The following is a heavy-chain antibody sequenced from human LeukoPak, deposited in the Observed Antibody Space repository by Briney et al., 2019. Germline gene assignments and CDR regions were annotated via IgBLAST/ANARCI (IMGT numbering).Heavy chain of an antibody. CDR3: AIDRGSEKDYYGMDV. V-gene: IGHV4-31*02. CDR2: IYDSGST. Sequence: PSQTLCLTCTVSGGSISRGGYCWSWIRQQPGKGLEWIGYIYDSGSTYYNPSIKSRATISVDTTKNQFSLKLSSVTAADTAVYYCAIDRGSEKDYYGMDVWGQGTTVTVSS. D-gene: IGHD6-19*01. CDR1: GGSISRGGYC. J-gene: IGHJ6*02.